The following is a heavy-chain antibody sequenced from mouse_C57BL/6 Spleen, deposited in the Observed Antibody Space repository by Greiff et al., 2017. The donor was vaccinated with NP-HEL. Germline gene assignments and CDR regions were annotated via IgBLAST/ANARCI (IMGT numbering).Heavy chain of an antibody. CDR1: GYAFSSSW. D-gene: IGHD1-1*01. J-gene: IGHJ1*03. V-gene: IGHV1-82*01. CDR3: ARAYYYGSRGDWYFDV. Sequence: VQLQESGPELVKPGASVKISCKASGYAFSSSWMNWVKQRPGKGLEWIGRIYPGDGDTNYNGKFKGKATLTADKSSSTAYMQLSSLTSEDSAVYFCARAYYYGSRGDWYFDVWGTGTTVTVSS. CDR2: IYPGDGDT.